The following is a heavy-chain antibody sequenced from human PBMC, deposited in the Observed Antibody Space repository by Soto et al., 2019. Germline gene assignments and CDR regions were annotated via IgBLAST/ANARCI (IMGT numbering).Heavy chain of an antibody. V-gene: IGHV3-30-3*01. D-gene: IGHD1-26*01. J-gene: IGHJ4*02. CDR3: ARAPSGSHHQLAY. CDR2: ITYDGSNQ. Sequence: PGGALRVSCAASGFIFSRYTMHWFRQAPGKGLEWVGVITYDGSNQYYADSVKGRFTISRDNSRNMLFLQMNSLRPDDTAVYYCARAPSGSHHQLAYRGQRTLVIVSS. CDR1: GFIFSRYT.